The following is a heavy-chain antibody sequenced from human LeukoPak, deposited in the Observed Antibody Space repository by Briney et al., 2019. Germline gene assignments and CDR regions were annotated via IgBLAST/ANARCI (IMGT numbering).Heavy chain of an antibody. CDR1: GFTFGSYA. Sequence: RSGGSLRLSCGASGFTFGSYAMSWVRQAPGKGLEWVSAIGTDGRTYYPGSVKGRFAISREDAKSSLFLQMNSLRAGDTAVYYCARVTVRNAFDLWGQGTMVTVSS. J-gene: IGHJ3*01. V-gene: IGHV3-13*04. D-gene: IGHD4-17*01. CDR2: IGTDGRT. CDR3: ARVTVRNAFDL.